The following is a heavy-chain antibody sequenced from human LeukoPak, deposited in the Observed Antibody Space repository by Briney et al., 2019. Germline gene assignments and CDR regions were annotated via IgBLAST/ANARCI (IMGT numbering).Heavy chain of an antibody. CDR3: ARGVITTPDH. CDR2: INHSGST. V-gene: IGHV4-34*01. J-gene: IGHJ4*02. CDR1: GGSFSGYY. Sequence: SETLSLTCAVYGGSFSGYYWSWIRQPPGKGLEWIGEINHSGSTNYNPSLKSRVTISVDTSKNQFSLKLSSVTAADTAVYYCARGVITTPDHWGQGTLVTVSS. D-gene: IGHD3-3*01.